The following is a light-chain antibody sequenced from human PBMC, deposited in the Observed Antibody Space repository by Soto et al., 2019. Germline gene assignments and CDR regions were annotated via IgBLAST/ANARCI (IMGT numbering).Light chain of an antibody. J-gene: IGLJ1*01. V-gene: IGLV2-23*01. Sequence: SVLTQPASVSGSPGQSITISCTGTSSDVGRYNLVSWYQQHPGEVPKVMIYEGSKRPSGVSNRFSGSKSGNTASLTISGLQAEDEADYYCCSHTGISYVFGTGTKVTVL. CDR2: EGS. CDR1: SSDVGRYNL. CDR3: CSHTGISYV.